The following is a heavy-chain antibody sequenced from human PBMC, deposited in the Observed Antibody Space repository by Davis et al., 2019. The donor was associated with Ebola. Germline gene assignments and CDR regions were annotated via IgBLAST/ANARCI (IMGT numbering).Heavy chain of an antibody. CDR1: GGSFSGYY. D-gene: IGHD3-3*01. CDR2: IYSSGST. V-gene: IGHV4-34*01. CDR3: ARDVPYYDFWSGYYKTHYGMDV. Sequence: MPSETLSLTCAVYGGSFSGYYWSWIRQPPGKGLEWIGSIYSSGSTYYNPSLKSRVTISVDTSKNQFSLKLSSVTAADTAVYYCARDVPYYDFWSGYYKTHYGMDVWGQGTTVTVSS. J-gene: IGHJ6*02.